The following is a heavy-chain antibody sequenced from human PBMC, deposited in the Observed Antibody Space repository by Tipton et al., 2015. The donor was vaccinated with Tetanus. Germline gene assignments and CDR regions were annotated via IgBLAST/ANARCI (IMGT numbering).Heavy chain of an antibody. D-gene: IGHD2-2*01. CDR3: ASTIESAAANWYFDL. V-gene: IGHV4-30-2*01. CDR2: IYHSGST. J-gene: IGHJ2*01. CDR1: GGSISSGGYS. Sequence: TLSLTCAVSGGSISSGGYSWGWIRQPPGKGLEWIGYIYHSGSTYYNPSLKSRVTISVDTSKNQFSLKLSSVTAADTAVYYCASTIESAAANWYFDLWGRGTLVTVS.